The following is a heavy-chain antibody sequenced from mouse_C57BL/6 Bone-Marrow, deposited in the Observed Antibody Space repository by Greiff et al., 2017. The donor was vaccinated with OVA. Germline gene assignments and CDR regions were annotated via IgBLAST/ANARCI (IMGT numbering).Heavy chain of an antibody. J-gene: IGHJ4*01. V-gene: IGHV7-3*01. D-gene: IGHD1-1*01. Sequence: EVMLVESGGGLVQPGGSLSLSCAASGFTFTDYYMSWVRQPPGKALEWLGFIRNKANGYTTEYSASVKGRFTISRDNSQSILYLQMNALRAEDSATYYCARYMGYYGYYYAMDYWGQGTSVTVSS. CDR2: IRNKANGYTT. CDR1: GFTFTDYY. CDR3: ARYMGYYGYYYAMDY.